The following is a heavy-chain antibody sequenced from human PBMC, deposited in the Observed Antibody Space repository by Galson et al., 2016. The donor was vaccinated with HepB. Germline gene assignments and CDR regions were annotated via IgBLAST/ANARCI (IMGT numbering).Heavy chain of an antibody. D-gene: IGHD4-17*01. Sequence: LRLSCAASDFAFSSHWMTWVRQAPGKGLEWVAHINQDGRDTNYVASVKGRFTISRDNAKNSLYLQIDSLTAEDSAVYYCVRSRNGDYFEDYYYYGMDVWGHGTTVTVSS. V-gene: IGHV3-7*03. CDR2: INQDGRDT. CDR3: VRSRNGDYFEDYYYYGMDV. CDR1: DFAFSSHW. J-gene: IGHJ6*02.